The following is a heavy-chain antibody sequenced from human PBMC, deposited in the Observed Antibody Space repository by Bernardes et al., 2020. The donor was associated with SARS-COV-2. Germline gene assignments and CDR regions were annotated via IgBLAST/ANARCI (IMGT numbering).Heavy chain of an antibody. CDR3: ARDMIFGVLGNLDY. J-gene: IGHJ4*02. CDR2: IFYSGST. CDR1: GGSVSSGGYY. Sequence: SETLSLTCTVSGGSVSSGGYYWTWIRQPPGKGLEWIGYIFYSGSTIYNPSLKSRVTISVDTSKNQFSMKLSSVTAADTAVYYCARDMIFGVLGNLDYWGQGTLVSVSS. V-gene: IGHV4-61*08. D-gene: IGHD3-3*01.